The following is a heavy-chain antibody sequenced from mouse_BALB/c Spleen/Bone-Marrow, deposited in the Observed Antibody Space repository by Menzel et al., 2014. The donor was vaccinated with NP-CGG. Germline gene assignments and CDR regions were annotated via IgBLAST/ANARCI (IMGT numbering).Heavy chain of an antibody. CDR3: ARRDYSFAY. CDR1: GYAFTNYL. D-gene: IGHD2-13*01. Sequence: QVQLQQSGAELVRPGTSVKVSCKASGYAFTNYLIEWVKQRPGQGLERIGVINPGSGGTNYNEKFKGKATLTADKSSSTAYMQLSSLTSDDSAVYFCARRDYSFAYWGQGTLVTVSA. CDR2: INPGSGGT. J-gene: IGHJ3*01. V-gene: IGHV1-54*01.